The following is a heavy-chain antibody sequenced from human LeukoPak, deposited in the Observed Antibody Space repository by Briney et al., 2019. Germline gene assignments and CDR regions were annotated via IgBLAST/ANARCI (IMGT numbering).Heavy chain of an antibody. CDR3: AKSYYDILTGQPY. V-gene: IGHV3-23*01. CDR1: GFTFSSYA. J-gene: IGHJ4*02. CDR2: ISGSGGST. D-gene: IGHD3-9*01. Sequence: GGSLRLSCAASGFTFSSYAMSWVRQAPGKGLEWVSAISGSGGSTYYADSVKGRFTISRDNSKNTLYLQMNSLRAEDTAIYYCAKSYYDILTGQPYWGQGTLVTVSS.